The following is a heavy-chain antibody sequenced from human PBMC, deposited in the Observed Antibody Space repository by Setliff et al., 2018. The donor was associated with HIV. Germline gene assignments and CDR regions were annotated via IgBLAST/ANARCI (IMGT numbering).Heavy chain of an antibody. D-gene: IGHD3-10*01. CDR2: IIHILGIR. Sequence: ASVKVSCKASGGTFDSHAISWVRQAPGQGFEWMGGIIHILGIRNYAQKFQGRVIITTDESTGTAYMELSSLKDDDTAIYYCARPAPLLGTSPANNAFDIWGQGTTVTVSS. V-gene: IGHV1-69*10. CDR3: ARPAPLLGTSPANNAFDI. CDR1: GGTFDSHA. J-gene: IGHJ3*02.